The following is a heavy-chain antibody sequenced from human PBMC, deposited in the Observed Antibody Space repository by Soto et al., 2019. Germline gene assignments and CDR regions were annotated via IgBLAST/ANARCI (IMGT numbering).Heavy chain of an antibody. CDR2: ISGSGGST. CDR1: GFTFSSYA. D-gene: IGHD1-26*01. J-gene: IGHJ6*02. Sequence: EVQLLESGGGLVQPGGSLRLSCAASGFTFSSYAMSWVRQAPGKGLEWVSAISGSGGSTYYADSVKGRFTISRDNSKNTLDLQMNSLRAEDTAVYYCAKDEVGAVYNYFYGLHVRAQGGTVSVS. CDR3: AKDEVGAVYNYFYGLHV. V-gene: IGHV3-23*01.